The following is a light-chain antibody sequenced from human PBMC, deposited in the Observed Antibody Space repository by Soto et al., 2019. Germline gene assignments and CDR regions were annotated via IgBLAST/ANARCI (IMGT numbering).Light chain of an antibody. CDR1: QSVSSSY. CDR2: GAS. J-gene: IGKJ4*01. V-gene: IGKV3-20*01. Sequence: ELVLTQSPGTLSLSPGERATLSCRASQSVSSSYLAWYQQKPGQAPRLLIYGASSRATGFPDRFSGSVSGTDFTLTISRLEPEDFAVYYCQQYGSSPLTFGGGTRWIS. CDR3: QQYGSSPLT.